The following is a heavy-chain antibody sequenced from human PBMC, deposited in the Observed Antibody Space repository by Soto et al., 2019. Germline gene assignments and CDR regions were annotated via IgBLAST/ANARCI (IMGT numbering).Heavy chain of an antibody. CDR3: ARDLVWAFDS. V-gene: IGHV3-48*02. CDR1: EFTFSTFS. D-gene: IGHD6-6*01. CDR2: ISRAGRPI. J-gene: IGHJ4*02. Sequence: EVQLVESGGGSVQPGGSLRLSCAASEFTFSTFSMNWVLQAPGSGLEWISYISRAGRPISYADSVKGRFTISRDNAKNSLYPQMASLTDEDTAVYYCARDLVWAFDSWGQGALVTVSS.